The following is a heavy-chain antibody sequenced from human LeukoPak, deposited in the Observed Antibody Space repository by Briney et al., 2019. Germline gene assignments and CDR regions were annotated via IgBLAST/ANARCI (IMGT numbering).Heavy chain of an antibody. CDR2: ISSYNANT. D-gene: IGHD3-3*02. J-gene: IGHJ4*02. CDR3: ARGIFALDY. Sequence: ASVKVSCKTSGYTFTNYGITWVRQAPAEGLEWMGWISSYNANTRYAEKFQGRISMTTDTSTSTAYMELTSLRSDDTAVHYCARGIFALDYWGQGTLVTVSS. CDR1: GYTFTNYG. V-gene: IGHV1-18*01.